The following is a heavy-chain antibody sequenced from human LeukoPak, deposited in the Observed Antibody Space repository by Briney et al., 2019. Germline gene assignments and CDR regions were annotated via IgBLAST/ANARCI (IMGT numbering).Heavy chain of an antibody. CDR3: ARSGVQWQWLLTYDAFDI. D-gene: IGHD6-19*01. J-gene: IGHJ3*02. Sequence: QPGRSLRLSCAASGFTFSSYAMHWVRQAPGKGLEWVALISYDKSNKYYADSVKGRFTISRDNSKNTLFVQMNSLRTEDTAVYYCARSGVQWQWLLTYDAFDIWGQGTMVTVSS. CDR2: ISYDKSNK. CDR1: GFTFSSYA. V-gene: IGHV3-30-3*01.